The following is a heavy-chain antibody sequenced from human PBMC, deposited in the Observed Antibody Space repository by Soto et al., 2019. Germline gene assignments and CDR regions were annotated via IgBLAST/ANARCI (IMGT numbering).Heavy chain of an antibody. CDR2: ISYDGSNK. V-gene: IGHV3-30*18. CDR1: GFTFSSYG. Sequence: QVQLVESGGGVVQPGRSLRLSCAASGFTFSSYGMHWVRQAPGKGLEWVAVISYDGSNKYYADSVKGRFTISRDNSKNTLYLQMNSLRAEDTAVYYCAKCHYDILTGDLYYYYGMDVWGQGTTVTVSS. D-gene: IGHD3-9*01. CDR3: AKCHYDILTGDLYYYYGMDV. J-gene: IGHJ6*02.